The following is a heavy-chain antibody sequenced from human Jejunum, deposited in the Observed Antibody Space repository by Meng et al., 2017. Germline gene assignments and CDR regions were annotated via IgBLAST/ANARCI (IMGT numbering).Heavy chain of an antibody. J-gene: IGHJ5*02. CDR2: IYWDDDK. V-gene: IGHV2-5*02. CDR1: VFSLRTRTVA. CDR3: AHRIAYSSDYNVGWFDP. D-gene: IGHD6-25*01. Sequence: SGSMLVKPTETLTLTCTFAVFSLRTRTVAVGWLRQPPGKALECLALIYWDDDKRYNTSLKNRLSITKDASENQVVLTMTNMDPADTATYYCAHRIAYSSDYNVGWFDPWGPGFLVTVSS.